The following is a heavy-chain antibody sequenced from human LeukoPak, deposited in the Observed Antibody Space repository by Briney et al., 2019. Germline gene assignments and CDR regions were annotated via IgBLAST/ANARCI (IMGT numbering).Heavy chain of an antibody. J-gene: IGHJ5*02. CDR3: ARDGIAAAGTGEGFDP. Sequence: SETLSLTCTVSGGSISSSSYYWGWIRQPPGKGLEWIGSIYYSGSTYYNPSLKSRVTISVDTSKNQFSLKLSSVTAADTAVYYCARDGIAAAGTGEGFDPWGQGTLVTVSS. V-gene: IGHV4-39*07. CDR1: GGSISSSSYY. CDR2: IYYSGST. D-gene: IGHD6-13*01.